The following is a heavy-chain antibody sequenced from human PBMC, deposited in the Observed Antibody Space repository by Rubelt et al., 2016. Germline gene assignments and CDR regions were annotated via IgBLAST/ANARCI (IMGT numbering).Heavy chain of an antibody. CDR1: GYSISSGYY. V-gene: IGHV4-38-2*02. D-gene: IGHD2-8*01. J-gene: IGHJ5*02. CDR2: IYHSGST. CDR3: ARYDGVMGQNDP. Sequence: QVQLQESGPGLVKPSETLSLTCTVSGYSISSGYYWGWIRQPPGKGLEWIGSIYHSGSTYYNPPLKGRVTTSVDTSKNQFSLKLVSVTAAGAVVYYCARYDGVMGQNDPWGQGTLVTVSS.